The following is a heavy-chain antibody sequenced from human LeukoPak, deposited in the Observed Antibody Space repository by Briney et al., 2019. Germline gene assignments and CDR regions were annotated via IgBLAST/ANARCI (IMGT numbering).Heavy chain of an antibody. V-gene: IGHV3-7*01. J-gene: IGHJ3*02. Sequence: GGSLRLSCEASGFMFKNYWMTWVRQAPGKGLEWVANIKQDGSEEFYVDSVKGRFTISRDNAKNSLFLQLNSLRAEHTAVYFCARVWQYYYDYSAFDMWGQGTMVTVS. CDR2: IKQDGSEE. D-gene: IGHD3-16*01. CDR1: GFMFKNYW. CDR3: ARVWQYYYDYSAFDM.